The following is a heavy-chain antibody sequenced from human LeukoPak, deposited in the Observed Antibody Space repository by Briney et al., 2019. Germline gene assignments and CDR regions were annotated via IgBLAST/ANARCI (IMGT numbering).Heavy chain of an antibody. CDR3: ARDKDGYNPFDY. J-gene: IGHJ4*02. Sequence: ASVKVSRKASGGTFSSYAISWVRQAPGQGLEWMGRITPILGIANYAQKFQGRVTITADKSTSTAYMELSSLRSEDTAVYYCARDKDGYNPFDYWGQGTLVTVSS. D-gene: IGHD5-24*01. V-gene: IGHV1-69*04. CDR2: ITPILGIA. CDR1: GGTFSSYA.